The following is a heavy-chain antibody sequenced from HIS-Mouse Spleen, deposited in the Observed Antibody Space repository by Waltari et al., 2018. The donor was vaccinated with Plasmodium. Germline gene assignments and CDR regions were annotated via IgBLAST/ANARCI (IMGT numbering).Heavy chain of an antibody. V-gene: IGHV3-21*01. J-gene: IGHJ4*02. Sequence: EVQLVESGGGLVKPGGSLRLSCAASGFTFSSYSMNWVRQAQGRGRECVLSISSSSSYIYYADSVKGRFTISRDNAKNSLYLQMNSLRAEDTAVYYCARDRSAAALLGYWGQGTLVTVSS. CDR1: GFTFSSYS. D-gene: IGHD6-13*01. CDR3: ARDRSAAALLGY. CDR2: ISSSSSYI.